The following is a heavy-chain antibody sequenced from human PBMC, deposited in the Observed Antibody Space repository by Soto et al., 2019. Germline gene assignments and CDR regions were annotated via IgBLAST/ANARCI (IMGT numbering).Heavy chain of an antibody. CDR1: GFNFNNYA. CDR2: ISGSGGST. J-gene: IGHJ4*02. V-gene: IGHV3-23*01. CDR3: ATQGNWGSGVDY. D-gene: IGHD7-27*01. Sequence: GGPLRLSYAASGFNFNNYAVSWVRQAPGKGLEWVSGISGSGGSTNYADSVKGRFTISRDNSKNTLYLLMNSLGAEDTAVYYCATQGNWGSGVDYWGQGTQVTVSS.